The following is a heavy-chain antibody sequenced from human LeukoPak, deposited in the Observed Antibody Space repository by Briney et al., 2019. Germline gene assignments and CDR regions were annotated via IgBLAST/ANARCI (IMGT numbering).Heavy chain of an antibody. D-gene: IGHD5-18*01. J-gene: IGHJ4*02. CDR1: GGSISSSSYY. CDR2: IYYSGST. CDR3: AREEWDTAMVQASDATQYYFDY. Sequence: SETLSLTCTVSGGSISSSSYYWGWIRQPPGKGLEWIGSIYYSGSTYYNPSLKSRVTISVDTSKNQFSLKLSSVTAADTAVYYCAREEWDTAMVQASDATQYYFDYWGQGTLVTVSS. V-gene: IGHV4-39*07.